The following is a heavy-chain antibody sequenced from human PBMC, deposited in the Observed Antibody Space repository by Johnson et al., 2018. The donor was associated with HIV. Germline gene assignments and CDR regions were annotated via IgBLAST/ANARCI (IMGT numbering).Heavy chain of an antibody. CDR3: ARDREQLVRYAFDI. J-gene: IGHJ3*02. CDR2: ISYDGSNT. D-gene: IGHD6-6*01. CDR1: GFTFSSYA. V-gene: IGHV3-30*04. Sequence: QVQLVESGGGVVQPGRSLRLSCAASGFTFSSYAMHWVRQAPGKGLEWVAVISYDGSNTYYADSVKGRFTISRDNSKNTLYLQMNSLRAEDTAVYYCARDREQLVRYAFDIWGQGTMVTVSS.